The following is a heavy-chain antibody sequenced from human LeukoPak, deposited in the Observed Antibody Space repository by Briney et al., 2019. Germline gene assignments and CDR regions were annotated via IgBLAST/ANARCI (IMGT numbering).Heavy chain of an antibody. CDR2: IIPIFGTA. Sequence: EASVKVSCKASGYTFTSYGISWVRQAPGQGLEWMGAIIPIFGTAHYGQKFQGRATITADESTTTAYMDLSSLRSEDTAIYYCARSMVQLAITDGFHVWGQGTTVTVSS. V-gene: IGHV1-69*13. D-gene: IGHD3-10*01. CDR3: ARSMVQLAITDGFHV. J-gene: IGHJ3*01. CDR1: GYTFTSYG.